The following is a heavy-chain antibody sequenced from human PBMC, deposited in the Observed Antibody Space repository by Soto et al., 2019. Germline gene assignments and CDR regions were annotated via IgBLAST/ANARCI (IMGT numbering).Heavy chain of an antibody. Sequence: QLQLQESGPGLVKPSETLSLTCTVSGGSISSSSYYWGWIRQPPGKGLEWIGSIYYSGSTYYNHSRKSRVTISVDTSKNQFSLKLISLTAADTAVYYCDRHLHRIPISHGWGQGTLVTVSS. CDR3: DRHLHRIPISHG. V-gene: IGHV4-39*01. CDR2: IYYSGST. D-gene: IGHD3-3*01. CDR1: GGSISSSSYY. J-gene: IGHJ4*02.